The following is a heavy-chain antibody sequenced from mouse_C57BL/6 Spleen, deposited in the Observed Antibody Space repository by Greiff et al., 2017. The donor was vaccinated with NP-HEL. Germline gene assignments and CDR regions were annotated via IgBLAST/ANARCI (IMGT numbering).Heavy chain of an antibody. D-gene: IGHD2-1*01. Sequence: QVQLQQPGAELVKPGASVKLSCKASGYTFTSYWMHWVKQRPGQGLEWIGYINPSSGYTKYNQKFKDKATLTADKSSSTAYMQLSSLTYEDSAVYYCARSYYGNYFDYWGQGTTLTVSS. CDR1: GYTFTSYW. V-gene: IGHV1-7*01. J-gene: IGHJ2*01. CDR3: ARSYYGNYFDY. CDR2: INPSSGYT.